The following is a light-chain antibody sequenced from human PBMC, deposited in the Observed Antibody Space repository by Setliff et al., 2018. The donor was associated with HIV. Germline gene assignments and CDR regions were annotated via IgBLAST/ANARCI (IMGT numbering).Light chain of an antibody. CDR3: ISYTSSSPYV. V-gene: IGLV2-14*01. Sequence: QSALAQPASVSGSPGQSITISCTGTSSDIGGYNFVSWYQHHPGKAPKLMIYEFTNRPSGVSNRFSGSKSGNTASLTISGLQADDEADYYCISYTSSSPYVFGTGTKVTVL. J-gene: IGLJ1*01. CDR2: EFT. CDR1: SSDIGGYNF.